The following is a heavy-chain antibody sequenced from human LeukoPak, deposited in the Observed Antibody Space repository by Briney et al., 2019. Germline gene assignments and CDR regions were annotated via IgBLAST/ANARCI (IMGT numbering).Heavy chain of an antibody. CDR1: AGSISGYY. V-gene: IGHV4-59*08. CDR2: IYNSGST. Sequence: SGTLSLTCTVSAGSISGYYYNWIRQPPGKGVERIGYIYNSGSTKYNPSLTRGGTILLDTSKNKISLKLSSVTAADAAVYYCARHEVGWKVGGASYFYGMDVWGQGTTVTVSS. CDR3: ARHEVGWKVGGASYFYGMDV. J-gene: IGHJ6*02. D-gene: IGHD3-10*01.